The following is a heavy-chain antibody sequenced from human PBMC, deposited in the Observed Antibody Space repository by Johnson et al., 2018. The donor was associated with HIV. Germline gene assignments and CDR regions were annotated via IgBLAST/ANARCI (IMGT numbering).Heavy chain of an antibody. CDR1: GFTFSSYG. CDR3: TTGDAAAPFAAFDI. V-gene: IGHV3-33*01. D-gene: IGHD6-13*01. Sequence: QVQLVESGGGVVQPGRSLRLSCAASGFTFSSYGMHWVRQAPGKGLEWVAVIWYDGSNKYYADSVKGRFTISRDNFKNTLYLQRNSLKTEDTAVYYCTTGDAAAPFAAFDIWGQGTMVTVSS. CDR2: IWYDGSNK. J-gene: IGHJ3*02.